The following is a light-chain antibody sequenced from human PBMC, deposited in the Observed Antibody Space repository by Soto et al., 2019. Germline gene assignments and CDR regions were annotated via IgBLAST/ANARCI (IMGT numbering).Light chain of an antibody. J-gene: IGKJ5*01. Sequence: EIAMTQSPCTLSLSPGERATLSCRASQSVSSRLAWYQQKPGQAPRLLISGASNRATGIPARFSGSGSGTDFTLTISSLEPEDFAVYYCQQRSNGTPITFGQGTRMEIK. CDR1: QSVSSR. CDR3: QQRSNGTPIT. V-gene: IGKV3-11*01. CDR2: GAS.